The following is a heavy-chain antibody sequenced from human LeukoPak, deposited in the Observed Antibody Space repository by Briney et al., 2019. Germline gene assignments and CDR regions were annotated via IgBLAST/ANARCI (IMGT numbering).Heavy chain of an antibody. CDR1: SVSFSGCY. V-gene: IGHV4-34*01. J-gene: IGHJ4*02. D-gene: IGHD3-10*01. CDR2: INDSGST. CDR3: ARDTYCYGSGNYRLDY. Sequence: SETLSLTCAVYSVSFSGCYWSWIRQSPGKGLEWVGDINDSGSTNYNPSVKSRVTISVDTSKNQFSLKLSSVTAADTAVYYCARDTYCYGSGNYRLDYWGQGTLVTVSS.